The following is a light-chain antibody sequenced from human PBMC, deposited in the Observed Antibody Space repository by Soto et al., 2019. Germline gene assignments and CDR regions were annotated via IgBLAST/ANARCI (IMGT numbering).Light chain of an antibody. CDR1: SSNIGSNY. Sequence: QTALTQPPSASGTPGQRVTISCSGSSSNIGSNYVYWYQQLPGTAPKLLIYRNNQRPSGVPDRFSGSKSGTSASLAISGLRSEDEADYYCAAWDDSLSARVVFGGGTKVTVL. J-gene: IGLJ2*01. CDR3: AAWDDSLSARVV. CDR2: RNN. V-gene: IGLV1-47*01.